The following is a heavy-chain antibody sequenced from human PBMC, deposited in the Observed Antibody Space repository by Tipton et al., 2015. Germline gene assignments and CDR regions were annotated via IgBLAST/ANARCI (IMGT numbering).Heavy chain of an antibody. CDR2: INKGGTT. CDR1: NGYISDSDDY. CDR3: ARRIDVLPRHRWFDP. V-gene: IGHV4-30-4*01. J-gene: IGHJ5*02. Sequence: TLSLTCSVSNGYISDSDDYWSWIRQPPGKVLEWIGDINKGGTTSYNPSLKSRLSISLEVSNNLFFLNLTSLTAADTAVYYCARRIDVLPRHRWFDPWGQGTLVTVSS. D-gene: IGHD2-21*01.